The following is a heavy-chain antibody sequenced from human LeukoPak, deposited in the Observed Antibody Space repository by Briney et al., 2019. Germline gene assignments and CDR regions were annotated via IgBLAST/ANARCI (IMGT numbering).Heavy chain of an antibody. Sequence: GGSLRLSCAASGFSITSNGMHWVRQALGKGLEDVSAISSNGVDTYYANSVKGRFIVSRDISKNTVYLQLGSLRADDMAVYYCARWTNSYFGLWGRGTLVTVSS. CDR2: ISSNGVDT. CDR1: GFSITSNG. J-gene: IGHJ2*01. V-gene: IGHV3-64*01. D-gene: IGHD3/OR15-3a*01. CDR3: ARWTNSYFGL.